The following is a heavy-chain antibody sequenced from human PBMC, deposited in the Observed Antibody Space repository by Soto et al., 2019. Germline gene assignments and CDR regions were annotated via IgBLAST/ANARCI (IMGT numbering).Heavy chain of an antibody. D-gene: IGHD2-8*01. CDR1: GFTFSSYS. J-gene: IGHJ3*02. V-gene: IGHV3-21*01. CDR3: ARGLMGIGNAFDI. Sequence: GGSLRLSCAASGFTFSSYSMNWVRQAPGKGLEWVSSISSSSSYIYYADSVKGRFTISRDNAKNSLYLQMNSLRAEDTAVYYCARGLMGIGNAFDIWGQGTMVTVSS. CDR2: ISSSSSYI.